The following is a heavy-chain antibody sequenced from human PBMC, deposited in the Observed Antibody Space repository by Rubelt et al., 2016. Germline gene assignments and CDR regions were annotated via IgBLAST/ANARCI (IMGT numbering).Heavy chain of an antibody. Sequence: EVQLVQSGAEVKKPGESLKISCKGSGYSFTTYWIGWVRQMPGKGLEWMGIIYPGDSDTRYSPSFHVQVTNVADRSLSTAYLQWSSLKASDIAMYYCARPHDGYNFGYFDYWGQGTLVTVSS. J-gene: IGHJ4*02. V-gene: IGHV5-51*01. CDR3: ARPHDGYNFGYFDY. CDR2: IYPGDSDT. CDR1: GYSFTTYW. D-gene: IGHD5-24*01.